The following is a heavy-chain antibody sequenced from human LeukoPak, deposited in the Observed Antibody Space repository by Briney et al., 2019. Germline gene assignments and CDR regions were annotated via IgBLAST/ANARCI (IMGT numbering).Heavy chain of an antibody. CDR1: GGSISSSSYY. CDR2: IYYSGST. J-gene: IGHJ3*02. CDR3: ARELAVAFGEEAFDI. Sequence: SETLSLTCTVSGGSISSSSYYWGSIRQPPGKGLEWIGSIYYSGSTYYNPSLKSRVTISVDTSKNQFSLKLSSVTAADTAVYYCARELAVAFGEEAFDIWGQGTMVTVSS. V-gene: IGHV4-39*02. D-gene: IGHD6-19*01.